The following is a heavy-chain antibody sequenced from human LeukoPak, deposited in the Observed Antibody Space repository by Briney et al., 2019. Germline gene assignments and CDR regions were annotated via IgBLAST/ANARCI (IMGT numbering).Heavy chain of an antibody. D-gene: IGHD4-23*01. CDR1: GYTFTSYY. V-gene: IGHV1-46*01. CDR2: INPSGGST. Sequence: GASVTVSFKASGYTFTSYYMHWVRQAPGQGGEWVGIINPSGGSTSYAQKFQGRVTMTRDTSTSTVYMELSSLRSEDTAVYYCARDTYGNSGYYFDYWGQGTLVTVSS. CDR3: ARDTYGNSGYYFDY. J-gene: IGHJ4*02.